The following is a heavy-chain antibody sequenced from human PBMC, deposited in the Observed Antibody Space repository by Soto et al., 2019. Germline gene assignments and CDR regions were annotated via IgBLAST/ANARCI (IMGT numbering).Heavy chain of an antibody. J-gene: IGHJ6*02. CDR2: INPNSGGT. CDR1: GYTFTGYY. Sequence: ASVKVSCKASGYTFTGYYMHWVRQAPGQGLEWMGWINPNSGGTNYAQKFQGWVTMTRDTPISTAYMELSRLRSDDTAVYYCARSYPPSHYYDSSGYYYYYGMDVWGQGTTVTVSS. D-gene: IGHD3-22*01. CDR3: ARSYPPSHYYDSSGYYYYYGMDV. V-gene: IGHV1-2*04.